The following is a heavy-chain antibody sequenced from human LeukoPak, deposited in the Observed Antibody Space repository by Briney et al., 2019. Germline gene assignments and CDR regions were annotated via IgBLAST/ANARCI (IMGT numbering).Heavy chain of an antibody. CDR2: INPNSGGT. D-gene: IGHD3-22*01. J-gene: IGHJ4*01. CDR3: ARPATDYYDSSGTAFDY. Sequence: ASVQVSCKPSGYTFSSSDISWVRQAPGQGLEWMGRINPNSGGTNYAQKFQGRVTMTRDTSISTAYMELSRLRSDDTAVYYCARPATDYYDSSGTAFDYWGQEPWSPYPQ. CDR1: GYTFSSSD. V-gene: IGHV1-2*06.